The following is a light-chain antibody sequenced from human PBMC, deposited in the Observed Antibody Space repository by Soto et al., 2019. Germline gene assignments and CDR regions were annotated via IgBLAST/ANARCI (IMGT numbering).Light chain of an antibody. CDR1: QSVSSY. CDR3: QQRSYWLTWT. CDR2: DAS. Sequence: ELVLTQSPATLSLSPGERATLSCRASQSVSSYLAWYQQKPGQAPTLLIYDASNRATGIPARFSGSGSGTDFTLTISSLEPEDFVVYYCQQRSYWLTWTFGQGTKVEIK. V-gene: IGKV3-11*01. J-gene: IGKJ1*01.